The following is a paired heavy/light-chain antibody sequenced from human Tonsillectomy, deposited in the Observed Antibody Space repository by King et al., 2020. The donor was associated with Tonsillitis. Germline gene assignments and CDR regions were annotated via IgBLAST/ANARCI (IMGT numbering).Light chain of an antibody. J-gene: IGLJ2*01. CDR3: AAWDDSLDADVV. Sequence: QSVLTQPPSASGTPGQRVTISCSGSSSNIGSNTVSWYQQLPGTAPKLLIYNNDQRPSGVPDRFSGSKSGTSASLAISGLRSEDEADYYCAAWDDSLDADVVFGGGTKLTVL. V-gene: IGLV1-44*01. CDR2: NND. CDR1: SSNIGSNT.
Heavy chain of an antibody. CDR3: ARTRTTYYIGSGTYFYDAFNI. CDR1: GGTFSNYA. CDR2: IIPLFGTT. Sequence: QVQLVQSGAAVKKPGSSVKVSCKASGGTFSNYASIWVRQVPGQGLEWMGGIIPLFGTTDYAQKFKDRVTITADESTSTAYLELSSLRSEDTAVYYCARTRTTYYIGSGTYFYDAFNIWGQGTMVTVSS. D-gene: IGHD3-10*01. J-gene: IGHJ3*02. V-gene: IGHV1-69*01.